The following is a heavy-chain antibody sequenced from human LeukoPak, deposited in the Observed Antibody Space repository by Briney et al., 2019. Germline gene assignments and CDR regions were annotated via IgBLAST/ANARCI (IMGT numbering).Heavy chain of an antibody. CDR2: IYYSGST. CDR3: ARDEATAAGLYFDY. J-gene: IGHJ4*02. D-gene: IGHD6-13*01. Sequence: RASETLSLTCTVSGVSIISHYWSWLRQPPGKGLEWIGYIYYSGSTSYNPSLQSRVTISVDTSKNQFSLKLSSVTAADTAVYYCARDEATAAGLYFDYWGQGTLVTVSS. CDR1: GVSIISHY. V-gene: IGHV4-59*11.